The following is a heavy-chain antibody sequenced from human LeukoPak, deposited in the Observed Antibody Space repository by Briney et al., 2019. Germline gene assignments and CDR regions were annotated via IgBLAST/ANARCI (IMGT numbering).Heavy chain of an antibody. J-gene: IGHJ3*02. CDR3: ARVGYCSSTSCYLRISDAFDI. V-gene: IGHV3-74*01. CDR2: INSDGSIT. Sequence: GGSLRLSCAASGFTFSSYWMHWVRQVPGKGLVWVSRINSDGSITNYADSVKGRFTISRDNATNTLYLQMNSLRAEDTAVYYCARVGYCSSTSCYLRISDAFDIWGQGTMVTVSS. CDR1: GFTFSSYW. D-gene: IGHD2-2*01.